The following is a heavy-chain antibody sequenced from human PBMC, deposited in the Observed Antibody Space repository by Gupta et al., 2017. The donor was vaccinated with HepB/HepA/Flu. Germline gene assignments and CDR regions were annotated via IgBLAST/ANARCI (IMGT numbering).Heavy chain of an antibody. V-gene: IGHV4-30-4*01. CDR2: IYYSGST. CDR3: AREEKVVDATGDSRGYFDY. Sequence: QVQLQESGPGLVKPSQTLSLTCTVSGGSISSGDYYWSWIRQPPGKGLEWIGYIYYSGSTYYNPSLKSRVTISVDTSKNQFSLKLSSVTAADTAVYYCAREEKVVDATGDSRGYFDYWGQGTLVTVSS. CDR1: GGSISSGDYY. J-gene: IGHJ4*02. D-gene: IGHD2-15*01.